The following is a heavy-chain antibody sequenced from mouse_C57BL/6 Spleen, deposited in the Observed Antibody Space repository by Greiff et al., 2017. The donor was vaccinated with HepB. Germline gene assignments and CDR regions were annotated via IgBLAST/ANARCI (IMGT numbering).Heavy chain of an antibody. Sequence: EVQLQQSGAELVRPGASVKLSCTASGFNIKDDYMHWVKQRPEQGLEWIGWIDPENGDTEYASKFQGKATITADTSSNTAYLQLSSLTSEDTAVYYCTTKLTGRYFDVWGTGTTVTVSS. CDR2: IDPENGDT. CDR1: GFNIKDDY. J-gene: IGHJ1*03. D-gene: IGHD4-1*01. CDR3: TTKLTGRYFDV. V-gene: IGHV14-4*01.